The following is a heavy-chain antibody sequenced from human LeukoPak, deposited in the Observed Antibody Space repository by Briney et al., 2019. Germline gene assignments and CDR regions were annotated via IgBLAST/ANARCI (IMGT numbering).Heavy chain of an antibody. J-gene: IGHJ4*02. CDR2: ISFTGDI. D-gene: IGHD2-2*01. V-gene: IGHV3-69-1*01. CDR1: GFSFSDYA. Sequence: GRSLRLSCAASGFSFSDYAMNSVRQAPGGGLEWLSSISFTGDIDYADSVKARFTISRDNAKNSLYLQMSSLRAEDTAVYYCARDHADRADYWGEGTLVAVSS. CDR3: ARDHADRADY.